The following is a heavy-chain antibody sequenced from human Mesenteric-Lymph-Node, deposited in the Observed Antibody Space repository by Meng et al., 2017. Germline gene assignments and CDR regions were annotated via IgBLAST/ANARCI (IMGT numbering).Heavy chain of an antibody. V-gene: IGHV5-51*01. CDR3: ARAGGYCSSTTCYFRWFDP. Sequence: GESLKISCKGSGDSFTSYWIGWVRQMPGKGLEWMGSIYPGDSDTRYSPSFQGQVTISADKSISTAYLQWNSLKASDTATYYCARAGGYCSSTTCYFRWFDPWGQGPLAPFSS. CDR2: IYPGDSDT. D-gene: IGHD2-2*01. J-gene: IGHJ5*02. CDR1: GDSFTSYW.